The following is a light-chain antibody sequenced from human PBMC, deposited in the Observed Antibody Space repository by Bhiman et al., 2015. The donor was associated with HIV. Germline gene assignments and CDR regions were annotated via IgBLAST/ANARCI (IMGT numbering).Light chain of an antibody. Sequence: QSALTQPASVSGSPGQSITISCTGTGSDVGGYNHVSWYQQHPGKAPKLMIYDVSNRPSGVSNRFSGSKSGNTASLTISGLQAEDEADYYCSSLTSSLTYVLGTGTNVTVL. CDR1: GSDVGGYNH. V-gene: IGLV2-14*03. CDR3: SSLTSSLTYV. J-gene: IGLJ1*01. CDR2: DVS.